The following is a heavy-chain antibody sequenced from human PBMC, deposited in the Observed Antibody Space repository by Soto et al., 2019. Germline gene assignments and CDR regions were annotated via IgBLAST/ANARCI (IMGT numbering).Heavy chain of an antibody. CDR2: IYWDDDK. V-gene: IGHV2-5*02. J-gene: IGHJ4*02. CDR1: GFSLSTYHMG. D-gene: IGHD4-17*01. Sequence: QITLKESGPTLVRPAQTLTLTCDFSGFSLSTYHMGVAWIRQPPGKALEWLALIYWDDDKRYSPSLKDRLANSKEPSSNQVVLTITNIEPGDSATYFCAHAGDYDLLTFDHWGPGTLVTVSS. CDR3: AHAGDYDLLTFDH.